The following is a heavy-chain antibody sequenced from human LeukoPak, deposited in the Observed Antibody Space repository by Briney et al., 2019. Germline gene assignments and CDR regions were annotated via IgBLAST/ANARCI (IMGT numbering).Heavy chain of an antibody. CDR2: ISYDGSNK. Sequence: PGRSLRLSCAGSGFTFSNYGMHWVRQAPGKGLEWVALISYDGSNKYYADSVKGRFTISRDNSKNTLYLQMNSLRVEDTAVYYCASRNFRHSSGWYGGDYWGQGTLVTVSS. J-gene: IGHJ4*02. CDR3: ASRNFRHSSGWYGGDY. D-gene: IGHD6-13*01. V-gene: IGHV3-30*03. CDR1: GFTFSNYG.